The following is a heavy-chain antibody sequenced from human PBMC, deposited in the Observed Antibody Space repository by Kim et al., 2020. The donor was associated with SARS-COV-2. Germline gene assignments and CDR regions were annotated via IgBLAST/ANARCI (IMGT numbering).Heavy chain of an antibody. Sequence: ADSVKGPFTISRDNSKNTLYLQMNSLRAEDTAVYYCAKGRLNYGDLAFDIWGQGSMVTVSS. J-gene: IGHJ3*02. CDR3: AKGRLNYGDLAFDI. V-gene: IGHV3-30*02. D-gene: IGHD4-17*01.